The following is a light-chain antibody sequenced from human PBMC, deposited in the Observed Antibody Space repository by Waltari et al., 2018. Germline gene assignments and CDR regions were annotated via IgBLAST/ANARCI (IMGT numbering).Light chain of an antibody. CDR3: QQHDNLPLT. Sequence: DIQMTQSPSSLSASVGDRATITCRASQSISSYLNWYQQKPGKAPKLLICAAPKLETGVPSRFSGSGSGTDFTVTISSLQPEDIATYYCQQHDNLPLTFGPGTKVEIK. J-gene: IGKJ3*01. V-gene: IGKV1-33*01. CDR2: AAP. CDR1: QSISSY.